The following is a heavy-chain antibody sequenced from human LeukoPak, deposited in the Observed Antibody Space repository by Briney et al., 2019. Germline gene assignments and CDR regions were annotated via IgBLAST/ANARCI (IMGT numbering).Heavy chain of an antibody. CDR1: GYSFTSYW. J-gene: IGHJ4*02. D-gene: IGHD2-8*01. CDR2: IYPADSDT. CDR3: ARLKGVSTGSPYDY. Sequence: GESLKISCKGSGYSFTSYWLAWVRQMPGKGLEWMGVIYPADSDTRYSPSFQGQVTISADKSIATAYLQWSSLKASDTAMYYCARLKGVSTGSPYDYWGQGTLVTVSS. V-gene: IGHV5-51*01.